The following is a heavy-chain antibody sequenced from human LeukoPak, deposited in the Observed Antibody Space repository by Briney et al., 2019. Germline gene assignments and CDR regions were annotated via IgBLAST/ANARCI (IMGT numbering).Heavy chain of an antibody. CDR1: GGSISSYY. Sequence: PSETLSLTCTVSGGSISSYYWSWIRQPPGKGLEWIGYIYYSGSTNYNPSLKSRVTISVDTSKNQFSLKLSSVTAADTAVYYCAREVEGVVVVWGKGTTVTVSS. J-gene: IGHJ6*04. CDR2: IYYSGST. V-gene: IGHV4-59*01. D-gene: IGHD2-2*01. CDR3: AREVEGVVVV.